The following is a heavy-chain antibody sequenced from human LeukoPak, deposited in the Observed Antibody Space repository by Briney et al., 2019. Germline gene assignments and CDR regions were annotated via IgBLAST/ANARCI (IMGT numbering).Heavy chain of an antibody. Sequence: GGSLRLSCAASGFTFSSYGMHWVRQAPGKGLEWVAFIRYDGSNKYYADSVKGRFTISRDNSKNTLYLQMNSLRAEDTAVYYCAKDRARYYDILTGYLDWGQGTLVTVSS. CDR1: GFTFSSYG. D-gene: IGHD3-9*01. V-gene: IGHV3-30*02. CDR2: IRYDGSNK. CDR3: AKDRARYYDILTGYLD. J-gene: IGHJ4*02.